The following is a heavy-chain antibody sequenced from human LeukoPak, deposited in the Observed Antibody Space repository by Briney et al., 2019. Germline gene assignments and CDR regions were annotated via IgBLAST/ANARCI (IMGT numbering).Heavy chain of an antibody. CDR1: GGSINSHY. CDR3: ASRPADTTWYGVFDY. J-gene: IGHJ4*02. Sequence: SETLSLTCSVSGGSINSHYWSWIRRPPGKRLEWIGYIFNTGNTNYNPSLASRVTMSVDTSRAQFFLRLSPVTAADTAIYYCASRPADTTWYGVFDYWSQGTLVTVYS. D-gene: IGHD3-10*01. V-gene: IGHV4-59*11. CDR2: IFNTGNT.